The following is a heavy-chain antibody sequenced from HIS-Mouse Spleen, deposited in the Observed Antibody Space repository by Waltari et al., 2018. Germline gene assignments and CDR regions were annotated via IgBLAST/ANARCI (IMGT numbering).Heavy chain of an antibody. CDR1: GGSISSSSYY. CDR3: AREIPYSSSWYDWYFDL. J-gene: IGHJ2*01. Sequence: QLQLQESGPGLVKPSETLSLTCTVSGGSISSSSYYWGWIRQPPGKGLEWIGSIYYSGRTYYNPSLKSRVTISVDTSKNQCSLKLGSVTAADTAVYYCAREIPYSSSWYDWYFDLWGRGTLVTVSS. CDR2: IYYSGRT. V-gene: IGHV4-39*07. D-gene: IGHD6-13*01.